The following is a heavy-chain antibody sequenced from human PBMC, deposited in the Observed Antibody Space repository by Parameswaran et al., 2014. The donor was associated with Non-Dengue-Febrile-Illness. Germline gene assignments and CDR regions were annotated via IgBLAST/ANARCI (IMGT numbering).Heavy chain of an antibody. Sequence: VRQAPGKGLEWIGYIYYSGSTNYNPSLKSRVTVSVDTSKNQFSLKLSSVTAADTAVYYCARVGAYYYGSGGYYRGLHYYYGMDVWGQGTTVTVSS. CDR2: IYYSGST. V-gene: IGHV4-59*01. J-gene: IGHJ6*02. CDR3: ARVGAYYYGSGGYYRGLHYYYGMDV. D-gene: IGHD3-10*01.